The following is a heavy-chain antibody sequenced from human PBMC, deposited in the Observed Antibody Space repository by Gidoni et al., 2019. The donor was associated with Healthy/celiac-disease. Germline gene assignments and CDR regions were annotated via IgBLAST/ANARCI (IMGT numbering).Heavy chain of an antibody. CDR3: ARDRITIFGVDFYYYYYYGMDV. D-gene: IGHD3-3*01. CDR2: MNPNSGNT. J-gene: IGHJ6*02. Sequence: QVQLVQPGAEVKKPGASAKVSCKASGYTFTSYDLNWVRQANGQGLEWMGWMNPNSGNTGYAQKFQGRVTMTRNTSISTAYMELSSLRSEDTAVYYCARDRITIFGVDFYYYYYYGMDVWGQGTTVTVSS. V-gene: IGHV1-8*01. CDR1: GYTFTSYD.